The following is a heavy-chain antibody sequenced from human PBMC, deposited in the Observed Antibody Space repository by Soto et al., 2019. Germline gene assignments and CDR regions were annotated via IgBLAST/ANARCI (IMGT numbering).Heavy chain of an antibody. CDR1: GGSISSTAYH. V-gene: IGHV4-39*01. J-gene: IGHJ6*02. Sequence: QLQLQESGPGLVKPSETLSLTCTVSGGSISSTAYHWGWVRQPPGQGLEWIGNIFYSGITYYNPSLKSRVTMSVVTSTNQFSLNLNSVTAADTALYYCAKLPAISATDFYAMDVWGQGTTVTVSS. CDR2: IFYSGIT. D-gene: IGHD3-3*01. CDR3: AKLPAISATDFYAMDV.